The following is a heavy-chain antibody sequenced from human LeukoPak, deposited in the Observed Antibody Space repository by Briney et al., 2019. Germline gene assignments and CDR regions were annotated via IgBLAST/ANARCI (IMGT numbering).Heavy chain of an antibody. CDR1: RFTFSTYW. D-gene: IGHD1-1*01. CDR3: ARDGMTTCPLDY. CDR2: INNDGSFT. V-gene: IGHV3-74*01. Sequence: GGSLRLSCAASRFTFSTYWMHWVRQAPGKGLVWVSLINNDGSFTTYADSVKGRFTISRDNAKNTLYLQMNSLRAEDTGVYYCARDGMTTCPLDYWGQGTLVTVSS. J-gene: IGHJ4*02.